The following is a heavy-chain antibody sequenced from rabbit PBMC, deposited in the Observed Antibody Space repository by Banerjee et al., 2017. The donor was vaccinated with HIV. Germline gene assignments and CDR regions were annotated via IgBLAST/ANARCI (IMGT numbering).Heavy chain of an antibody. D-gene: IGHD6-1*01. V-gene: IGHV1S40*01. Sequence: QSLEESGGDLVKPGASLTLTCTASGFSFSSSYYMCWVRQAPGKGLEWIACIAPGSSDRTDYASWAKGRFTISKTSSTTVTLQMTSLTAADRATYFCARAGTDGYGYIQYGMDLWGQGTLVTVS. CDR3: ARAGTDGYGYIQYGMDL. J-gene: IGHJ6*01. CDR1: GFSFSSSYY. CDR2: IAPGSSDRT.